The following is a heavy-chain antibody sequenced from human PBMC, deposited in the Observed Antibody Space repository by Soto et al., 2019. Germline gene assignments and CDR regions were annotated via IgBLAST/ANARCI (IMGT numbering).Heavy chain of an antibody. CDR3: ASARGYSGYDYAFDI. J-gene: IGHJ3*02. D-gene: IGHD5-12*01. CDR2: IKQDGSEK. Sequence: DVQLVESGGGLVQPGGSLRLSCAASGFTFSSYWMSWVRQAPGKGLEWVANIKQDGSEKYYVDSVKGRFTISRDNAKNSLYLQMNSLRAEDTAVYYCASARGYSGYDYAFDIWGQGTMVTVSS. CDR1: GFTFSSYW. V-gene: IGHV3-7*01.